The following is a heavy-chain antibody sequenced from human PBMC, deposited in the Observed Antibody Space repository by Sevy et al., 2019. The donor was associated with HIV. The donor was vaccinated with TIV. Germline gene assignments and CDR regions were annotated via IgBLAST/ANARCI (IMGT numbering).Heavy chain of an antibody. CDR3: ARDVNWAHDY. CDR2: IKPDGREK. J-gene: IGHJ4*02. D-gene: IGHD7-27*01. Sequence: GGSLRLSCVGSGFTFSSHWMSWVRQAPGTGLEWVATIKPDGREKYYADFVKGRFTIYRDNAKNSRYLQMNSLRVEETAGYDGARDVNWAHDYWGQGTLVTVSS. CDR1: GFTFSSHW. V-gene: IGHV3-7*01.